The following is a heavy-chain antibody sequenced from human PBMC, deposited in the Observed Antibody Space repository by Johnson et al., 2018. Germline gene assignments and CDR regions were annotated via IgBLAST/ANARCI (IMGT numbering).Heavy chain of an antibody. D-gene: IGHD1-26*01. Sequence: QVQLVQSGGGVVQPGRSLRLSCAASGFSFSSYGMHWVRQAPGKGLEWVAAIWYDGSNKYYADSVKGRFTISRDNSKNTLYLQMNSLRAEDTGVFYCARDGQVSGRYLPIYYFDFWGQGTRVTVAS. CDR1: GFSFSSYG. CDR2: IWYDGSNK. J-gene: IGHJ4*02. V-gene: IGHV3-33*01. CDR3: ARDGQVSGRYLPIYYFDF.